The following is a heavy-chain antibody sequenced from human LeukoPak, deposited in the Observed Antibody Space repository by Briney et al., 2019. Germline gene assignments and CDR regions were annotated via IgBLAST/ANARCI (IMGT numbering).Heavy chain of an antibody. CDR2: IIPILGIA. V-gene: IGHV1-69*04. CDR1: GGTFSSYA. CDR3: ARDLYYYDSSGYLDY. D-gene: IGHD3-22*01. J-gene: IGHJ4*02. Sequence: SVKVSCKASGGTFSSYAISWVRQAPGQGLEWMGRIIPILGIANYAQKFQGRVTITADKSTSTACMELSSLRSEDTAVYYCARDLYYYDSSGYLDYWGQGTLVTVSS.